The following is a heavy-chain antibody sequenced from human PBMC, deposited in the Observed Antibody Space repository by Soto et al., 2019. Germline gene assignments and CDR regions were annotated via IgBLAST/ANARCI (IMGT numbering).Heavy chain of an antibody. V-gene: IGHV3-23*01. D-gene: IGHD4-17*01. Sequence: GGSLRLSCAASGFTFSRDGMSWVRQAPGEGLEWVSLITDNGGSTYYADSVKGRFTISRDNTKNTLFPQMNSLRAEDTAVYYCAKERSTTTAFDYWGQGALATAPQ. CDR2: ITDNGGST. CDR3: AKERSTTTAFDY. CDR1: GFTFSRDG. J-gene: IGHJ4*02.